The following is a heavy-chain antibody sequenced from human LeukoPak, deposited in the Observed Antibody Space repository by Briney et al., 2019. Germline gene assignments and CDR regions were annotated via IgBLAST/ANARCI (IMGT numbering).Heavy chain of an antibody. D-gene: IGHD2-8*01. CDR2: IIPIFGTA. J-gene: IGHJ4*02. Sequence: GASVKVSCKASGGTFSSYAISWVRQAPGQGLEWMGGIIPIFGTANYAQKFQGRVTITTDESASTAYMELNSLRSEDTAVYYCARGGYCTDGDCDDSGFFGGLDYWGQGTLVTVSS. CDR1: GGTFSSYA. CDR3: ARGGYCTDGDCDDSGFFGGLDY. V-gene: IGHV1-69*05.